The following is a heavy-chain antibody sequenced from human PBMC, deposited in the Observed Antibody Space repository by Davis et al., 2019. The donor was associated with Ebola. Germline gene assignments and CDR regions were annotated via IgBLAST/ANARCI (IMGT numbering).Heavy chain of an antibody. V-gene: IGHV3-66*01. Sequence: GGSLRLSCAASGFTVSSNYMSWVRQAPGKGLEWVSFFYRGGSTYYADSVRGRFTISRDNSENTVSLQMNSLRAEDTAVYYCARGDGYNYFGNWGQGTLVTVSS. CDR2: FYRGGST. CDR1: GFTVSSNY. CDR3: ARGDGYNYFGN. J-gene: IGHJ4*02. D-gene: IGHD5-24*01.